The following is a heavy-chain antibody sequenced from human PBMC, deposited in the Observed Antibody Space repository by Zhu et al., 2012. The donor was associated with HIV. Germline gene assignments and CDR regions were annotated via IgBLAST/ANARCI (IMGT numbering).Heavy chain of an antibody. CDR2: IYHSGTT. CDR1: GYSISSGYY. CDR3: ARVQYGDYPHFDY. J-gene: IGHJ4*02. D-gene: IGHD4-17*01. Sequence: QVQLQESGPRLVKPSETLPLTCTVSGYSISSGYYWGWVRQSQEKGLEWIGSIYHSGTTYYNPSFKSRVTISADTSKNQFSLKLSAVTAADTAVYYCARVQYGDYPHFDYWGQGNPGHRLL. V-gene: IGHV4-38-2*02.